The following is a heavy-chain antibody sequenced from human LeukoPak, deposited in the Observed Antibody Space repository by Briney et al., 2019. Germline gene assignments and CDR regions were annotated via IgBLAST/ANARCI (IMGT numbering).Heavy chain of an antibody. D-gene: IGHD2-8*01. CDR1: GGTFSSYA. V-gene: IGHV1-69*13. J-gene: IGHJ1*01. Sequence: SVKVSCKASGGTFSSYAISWVRQAPGQGLEWMGGIIPIFGTANYAQKFQGRVTITADESTSTAYMELSSLRSEDTAVYYCAIAKKDIVLMVYLFDEYLQHWGQGTLVTVSS. CDR2: IIPIFGTA. CDR3: AIAKKDIVLMVYLFDEYLQH.